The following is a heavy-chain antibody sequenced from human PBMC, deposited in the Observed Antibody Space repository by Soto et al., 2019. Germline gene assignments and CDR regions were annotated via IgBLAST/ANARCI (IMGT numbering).Heavy chain of an antibody. V-gene: IGHV3-30*18. J-gene: IGHJ4*02. CDR2: ISDDGSNK. D-gene: IGHD3-3*01. CDR1: GFTFSSYG. Sequence: QVQLVESGGGVVQPGRSLRLSCAASGFTFSSYGMHWVRQAPGKGLEWVAVISDDGSNKYYADSVKGRFTISRDNSKNQLYLQMNSLKAEDTAVYYSAKDSKIRFFESQFDYWGQGTLVTVSS. CDR3: AKDSKIRFFESQFDY.